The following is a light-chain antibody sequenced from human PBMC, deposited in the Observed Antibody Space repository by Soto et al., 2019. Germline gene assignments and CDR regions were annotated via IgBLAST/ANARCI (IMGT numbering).Light chain of an antibody. CDR1: QSVSSS. CDR3: QQRGWPPLA. J-gene: IGKJ4*01. CDR2: DAS. V-gene: IGKV3-11*01. Sequence: EIVLTQSPATLSLSPGERATLSCRASQSVSSSLAWYQQKPGQAPRLIIHDASNRATDIPARFSGSGSGTDFTLTISSLEPEDFAVYYCQQRGWPPLAFGGGTRVEIK.